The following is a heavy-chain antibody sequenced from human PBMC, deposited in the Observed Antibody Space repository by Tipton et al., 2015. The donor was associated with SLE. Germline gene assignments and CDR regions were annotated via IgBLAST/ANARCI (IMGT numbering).Heavy chain of an antibody. CDR1: GFTFSSYS. Sequence: SLRLSCAASGFTFSSYSMNWVRQAPGKGLEWVSAISGSGGSTYYADSVKGRFTISRDNSKNTLYLQMNSLRAEDTAVYYCAKDQYYYDSSGYGYAFDIWGQGTMVTVSS. CDR2: ISGSGGST. J-gene: IGHJ3*02. D-gene: IGHD3-22*01. CDR3: AKDQYYYDSSGYGYAFDI. V-gene: IGHV3-23*01.